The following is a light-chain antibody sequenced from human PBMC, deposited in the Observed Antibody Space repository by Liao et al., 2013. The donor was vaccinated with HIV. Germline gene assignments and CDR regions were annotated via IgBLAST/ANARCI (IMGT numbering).Light chain of an antibody. V-gene: IGLV3-1*01. CDR1: KLGDKY. CDR3: QTWDRTTYV. J-gene: IGLJ1*01. Sequence: SYELTQPPSVSVTPGQTASITCSGDKLGDKYAFWYQQKPGQSPILVIYQDTKRPSGIPERFSGSNSGNTATLTISGTQAIDEADYYCQTWDRTTYVFGSGTKVTVL. CDR2: QDT.